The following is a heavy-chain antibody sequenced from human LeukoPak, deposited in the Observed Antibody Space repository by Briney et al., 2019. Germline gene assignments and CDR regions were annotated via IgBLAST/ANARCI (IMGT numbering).Heavy chain of an antibody. J-gene: IGHJ4*02. CDR1: GFTVRDSY. D-gene: IGHD6-25*01. CDR3: AKDLHGSE. V-gene: IGHV3-53*01. Sequence: GGSLRLSCAASGFTVRDSYMSWVRQAPWKRLEWLAFIYVSGTTFYAASVKGRFTISRDNSKNTLYLQMNSLRAEDTAVYYCAKDLHGSEGGQGTLVTVSS. CDR2: IYVSGTT.